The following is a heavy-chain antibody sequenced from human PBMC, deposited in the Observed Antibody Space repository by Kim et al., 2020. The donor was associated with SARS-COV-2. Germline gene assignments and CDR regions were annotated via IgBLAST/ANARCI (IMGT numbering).Heavy chain of an antibody. D-gene: IGHD3-9*01. CDR2: INYSGTT. CDR1: GDSIGTSSIN. CDR3: ARGGRLAMGYY. V-gene: IGHV4-39*06. Sequence: SETLSLTCTVSGDSIGTSSINWGRIRQPPGLGLEWTRSINYSGTTYSNPSLNSRITITVDTSKNQFPLRLSFVTAADTAGYYCARGGRLAMGYYWGQGTL. J-gene: IGHJ4*02.